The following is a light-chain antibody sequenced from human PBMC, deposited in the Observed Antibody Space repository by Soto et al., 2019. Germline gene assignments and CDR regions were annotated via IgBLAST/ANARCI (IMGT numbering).Light chain of an antibody. J-gene: IGLJ1*01. CDR3: SSYTSSSTLGV. Sequence: QSVLTQPASVSGSPGQSITISCTGTSSDVGGYNCVSWYQQHPGKAPKLMIYDVSNRPSGVSNRFSGSKSGNTASLTISGLQAEDEADYYCSSYTSSSTLGVFGTGTKVTVL. V-gene: IGLV2-14*01. CDR1: SSDVGGYNC. CDR2: DVS.